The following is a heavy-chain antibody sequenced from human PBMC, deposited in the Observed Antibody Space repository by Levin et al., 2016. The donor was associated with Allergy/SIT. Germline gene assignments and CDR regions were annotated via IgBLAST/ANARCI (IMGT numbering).Heavy chain of an antibody. CDR2: LSGGGGST. D-gene: IGHD2-2*01. CDR1: GFTFSSYA. V-gene: IGHV3-23*01. Sequence: GESLKISCAASGFTFSSYAMSWVRQAPGKGLEWVSALSGGGGSTYCADSVKGRFTISRDNSKNTLYLQMNSLRAEDTAVYYCAKGTNYQLLGLYYYYYCAMDVWGQGTTVTVSS. CDR3: AKGTNYQLLGLYYYYYCAMDV. J-gene: IGHJ6*02.